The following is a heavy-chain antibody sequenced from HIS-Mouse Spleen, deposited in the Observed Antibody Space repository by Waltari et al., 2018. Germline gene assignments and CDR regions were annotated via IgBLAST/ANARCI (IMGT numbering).Heavy chain of an antibody. D-gene: IGHD4-17*01. V-gene: IGHV4-39*07. CDR2: IYYSGST. CDR1: VGSISSSSNY. J-gene: IGHJ3*02. Sequence: QLQLQESGPGLVKPSETLSLTSTGSVGSISSSSNYWGWIRQPPGKGLEWIGSIYYSGSTYYNPSLKSRVTISVDTSKNQFSLKLSSVTAADTAVYYCARVPGDYSGAFDIWGQGTMVTVSS. CDR3: ARVPGDYSGAFDI.